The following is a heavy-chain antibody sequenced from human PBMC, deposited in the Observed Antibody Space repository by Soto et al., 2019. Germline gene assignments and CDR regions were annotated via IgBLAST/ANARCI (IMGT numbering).Heavy chain of an antibody. J-gene: IGHJ4*02. CDR1: SGSISSGGFY. CDR3: ARDGRTSGYYLDY. Sequence: TLSVTCTVSSGSISSGGFYWSWIRQSPGKVLEWIGFIYANGNSYYNPSLKSRANISLDTSKNKFSLKISSVTVADTAVYYCARDGRTSGYYLDYWGQGTPVTVSS. CDR2: IYANGNS. V-gene: IGHV4-31*03. D-gene: IGHD3-22*01.